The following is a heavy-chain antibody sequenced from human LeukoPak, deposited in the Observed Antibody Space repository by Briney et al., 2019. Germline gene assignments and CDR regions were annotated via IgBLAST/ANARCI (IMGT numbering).Heavy chain of an antibody. CDR1: GYTFTGYY. V-gene: IGHV1-2*02. CDR2: INPNSGGT. CDR3: ACSAIDSFGWGSYFDY. Sequence: ASVKVSCKASGYTFTGYYMHWVRQAPGQGLEWMGWINPNSGGTNYAQKFQGRVTMTRDTSISTAYMELSRLRSDDTAVYYCACSAIDSFGWGSYFDYGGQETLFTVSS. J-gene: IGHJ4*02. D-gene: IGHD3-10*01.